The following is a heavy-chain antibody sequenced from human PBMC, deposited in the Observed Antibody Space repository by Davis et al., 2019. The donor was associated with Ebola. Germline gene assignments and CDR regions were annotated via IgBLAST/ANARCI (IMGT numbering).Heavy chain of an antibody. J-gene: IGHJ4*02. CDR1: GFTFHEHA. Sequence: SLKICCSSSGFTFHEHAMHWVRQVPGQGLEWVEGCMWDGSKIGYADSVKGRFTISRESAKNCLYLQMDSLRTEATALYSCGKDITPGGLDSWGQGTLVTVSS. CDR3: GKDITPGGLDS. D-gene: IGHD2-15*01. CDR2: CMWDGSKI. V-gene: IGHV3-9*01.